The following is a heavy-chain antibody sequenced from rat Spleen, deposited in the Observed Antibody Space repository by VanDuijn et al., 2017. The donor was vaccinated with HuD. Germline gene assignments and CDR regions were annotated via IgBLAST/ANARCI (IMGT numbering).Heavy chain of an antibody. Sequence: EVQLVESGGGLVQPGRSLKLSCAASGFSFSNYDMAWVRQAPTKGLEWVASITTTGGTTYYRDSVKGRFTVSRDNAKSTLYLQMDSLRSEDTATYYCVRLLGAPDWYFDFWGPGAMVTVSS. D-gene: IGHD5-1*01. J-gene: IGHJ1*01. CDR1: GFSFSNYD. CDR3: VRLLGAPDWYFDF. V-gene: IGHV5-25*01. CDR2: ITTTGGTT.